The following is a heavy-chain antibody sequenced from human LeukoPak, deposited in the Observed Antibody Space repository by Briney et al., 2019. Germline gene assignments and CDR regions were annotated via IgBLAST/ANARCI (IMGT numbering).Heavy chain of an antibody. CDR3: ATLCLEATKTDTYCFDP. Sequence: SETLSLTCTVSVGSNYNLGWRWLRQPPGKGLEWIGYIYRGESKNYNPSLKSRVTLSVDTPKKLISLTLNSVTASDTAVYYCATLCLEATKTDTYCFDPWGQRTLVTASS. CDR2: IYRGESK. V-gene: IGHV4-4*08. CDR1: VGSNYNLG. D-gene: IGHD5-18*01. J-gene: IGHJ5*02.